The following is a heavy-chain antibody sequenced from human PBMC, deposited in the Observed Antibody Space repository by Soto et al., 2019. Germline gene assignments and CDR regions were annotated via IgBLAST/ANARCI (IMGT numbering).Heavy chain of an antibody. J-gene: IGHJ3*02. CDR2: ISSSSSTI. V-gene: IGHV3-48*02. CDR3: ARDPGVRFLEWSPVRGRGHDAFDI. CDR1: GFTFSSYS. Sequence: GGSLRLSCAASGFTFSSYSMNWVRQAPGKGLEWVSYISSSSSTIYYADSVKGRFTISRDNAKNSLYLQMNSLRDEETAVYYCARDPGVRFLEWSPVRGRGHDAFDIWGQGTMVTVSS. D-gene: IGHD3-3*01.